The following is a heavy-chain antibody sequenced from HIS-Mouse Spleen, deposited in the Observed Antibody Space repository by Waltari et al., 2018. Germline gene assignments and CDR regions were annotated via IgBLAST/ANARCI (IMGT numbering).Heavy chain of an antibody. V-gene: IGHV4-39*07. D-gene: IGHD6-13*01. CDR1: GGSISSSSYY. CDR2: IYYRWSP. J-gene: IGHJ2*01. Sequence: QLQLQESGPGLVKPSETLSLTCTVSGGSISSSSYYWGWIRQPPGKGLEWIGSIYYRWSPSYNPSLKSRVTISVDTSKNQFSLKLSSVTAADTAVYYCAREIPYSSSWYDWYFDLWGRGTLVTVSS. CDR3: AREIPYSSSWYDWYFDL.